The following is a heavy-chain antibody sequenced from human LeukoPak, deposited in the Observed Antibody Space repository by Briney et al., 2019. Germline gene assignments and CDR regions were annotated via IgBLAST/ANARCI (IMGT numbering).Heavy chain of an antibody. CDR3: ARNRGGSSWSYYFDY. J-gene: IGHJ4*02. D-gene: IGHD6-13*01. V-gene: IGHV1-2*04. Sequence: GASVKVSCTASGYTFTGYYMHWVRQAPGQRREWLGWINPNSGGTDYAQKFQGWVTMTRDTSISTAYMELSRLRSDDTAVYYCARNRGGSSWSYYFDYWGQGTLVTVSS. CDR2: INPNSGGT. CDR1: GYTFTGYY.